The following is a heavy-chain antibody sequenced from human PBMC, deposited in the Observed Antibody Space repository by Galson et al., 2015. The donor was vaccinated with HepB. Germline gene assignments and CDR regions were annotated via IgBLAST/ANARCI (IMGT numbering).Heavy chain of an antibody. D-gene: IGHD6-6*01. J-gene: IGHJ4*02. CDR3: AKRGSSSLFYDY. Sequence: SLRLSCAASGFTFSNYAMVWVRQAPGKGLEWVSGFSGTDAGTYYADSVKGRFTISRANSKNTLYLQMSSLTAEDTAVYYCAKRGSSSLFYDYWGQGTLVTVSS. CDR2: FSGTDAGT. CDR1: GFTFSNYA. V-gene: IGHV3-23*01.